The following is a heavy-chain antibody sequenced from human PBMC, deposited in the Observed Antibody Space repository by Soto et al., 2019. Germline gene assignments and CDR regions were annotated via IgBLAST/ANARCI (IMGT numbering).Heavy chain of an antibody. CDR1: RYTFTNYA. V-gene: IGHV1-3*01. CDR2: ISGGNGNT. Sequence: ASVKVSCKAPRYTFTNYAIHWVRQAPGQRLEWMGWISGGNGNTYYSQHFQGRVTITRDTSASTAYMELSSLRSEDTAVYYCLSSGRASFDYWGQGTLVTVSS. D-gene: IGHD1-26*01. J-gene: IGHJ4*02. CDR3: LSSGRASFDY.